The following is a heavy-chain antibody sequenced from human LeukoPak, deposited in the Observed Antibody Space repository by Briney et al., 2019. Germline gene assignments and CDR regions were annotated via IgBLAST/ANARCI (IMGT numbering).Heavy chain of an antibody. CDR2: ISGSGGST. Sequence: GGSLRLSCAASGFTFNTYAMSWVRQAPGQGLEWVSAISGSGGSTFYADSVKGRFTISRDNSKSTLYLQMNSLRAEDTAVYCCAKEGYTSSWYGEEWGQGTLVTVSS. CDR3: AKEGYTSSWYGEE. D-gene: IGHD6-13*01. V-gene: IGHV3-23*01. CDR1: GFTFNTYA. J-gene: IGHJ4*02.